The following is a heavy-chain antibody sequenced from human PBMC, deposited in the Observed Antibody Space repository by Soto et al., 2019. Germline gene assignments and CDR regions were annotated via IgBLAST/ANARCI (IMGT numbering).Heavy chain of an antibody. CDR3: ERGGGEGNYFDC. Sequence: QLQLQESGPGLVKPSETLSLTCTVSGGSISSSSTYYWGWIRQPPGKGLEWIGSIYYSGSTYYNPSLKSLASISVEPSKNQFSLKVLSVTAADTAVYYCERGGGEGNYFDCWGQGTLVTVSS. V-gene: IGHV4-39*02. D-gene: IGHD3-16*01. CDR2: IYYSGST. CDR1: GGSISSSSTYY. J-gene: IGHJ4*02.